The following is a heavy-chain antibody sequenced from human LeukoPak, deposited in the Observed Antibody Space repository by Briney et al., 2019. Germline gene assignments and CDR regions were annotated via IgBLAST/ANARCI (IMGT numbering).Heavy chain of an antibody. CDR2: INPNSGGT. CDR3: ARSQSCSGGSCYLDY. D-gene: IGHD2-15*01. J-gene: IGHJ4*02. V-gene: IGHV1-2*02. CDR1: GYTFTGYY. Sequence: ASAKVSCKASGYTFTGYYMHWVRQAPGQGLEWMGWINPNSGGTNYAQKLQGRVTMTRDTSISTAYMELSRLRSDDTAVYYCARSQSCSGGSCYLDYRGQGTLVTVSS.